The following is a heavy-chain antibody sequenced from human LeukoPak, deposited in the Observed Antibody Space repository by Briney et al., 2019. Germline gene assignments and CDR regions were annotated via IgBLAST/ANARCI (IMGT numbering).Heavy chain of an antibody. Sequence: PGGSLRLSCAASRFTFSTYAMNWVRQAPGKGLEWVSSIGGSSSSIYYADSVKGRVTISRDNAKNSLYLQMNSLRAEDTAVYYCAREGGYGVGEAFDIWGQGTMVTVSS. J-gene: IGHJ3*02. CDR1: RFTFSTYA. CDR2: IGGSSSSI. CDR3: AREGGYGVGEAFDI. V-gene: IGHV3-21*01. D-gene: IGHD4-17*01.